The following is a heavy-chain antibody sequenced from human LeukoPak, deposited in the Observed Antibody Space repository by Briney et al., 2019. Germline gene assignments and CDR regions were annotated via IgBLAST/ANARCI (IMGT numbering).Heavy chain of an antibody. CDR3: ARHDNFYYYYMDV. D-gene: IGHD5-24*01. V-gene: IGHV4-38-2*01. J-gene: IGHJ6*03. Sequence: SETLSLTCAVSGYSISSGSSWGWIRQPPGKGLDWIGTIYHSGSTYYNPSLKSRVTISVDTSKNQFSLKLSAVTAADTAVYYCARHDNFYYYYMDVWGKGTTVTVSS. CDR2: IYHSGST. CDR1: GYSISSGSS.